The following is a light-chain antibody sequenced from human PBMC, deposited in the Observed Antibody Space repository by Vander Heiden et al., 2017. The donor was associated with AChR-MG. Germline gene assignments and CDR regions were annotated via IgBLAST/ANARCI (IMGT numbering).Light chain of an antibody. J-gene: IGLJ1*01. CDR1: SSDVGGYNY. CDR3: CSYAGSYTFGYV. CDR2: DVS. V-gene: IGLV2-11*01. Sequence: QSALTQPRSVSGSPGPSVTISCTGTSSDVGGYNYGSWYQQHPGKAPKLMIYDVSKRPSGVPDRFSGSKSGNTASLTISGLQAEDEADYYCCSYAGSYTFGYVFGTGTKVTVL.